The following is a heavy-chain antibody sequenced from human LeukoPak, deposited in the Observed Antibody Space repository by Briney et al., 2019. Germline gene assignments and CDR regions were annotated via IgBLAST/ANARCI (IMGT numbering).Heavy chain of an antibody. CDR1: GGTFSSYT. Sequence: SSVKDSCKASGGTFSSYTISWVRQAPGQGLEWMGRIIPMLGIANYAQKFQGRVTITADKSTSTAYMELSSLRSEDSAVYYCATHCSSTSCYAGSFDYWGQGTLVTVSS. CDR2: IIPMLGIA. J-gene: IGHJ4*02. CDR3: ATHCSSTSCYAGSFDY. V-gene: IGHV1-69*02. D-gene: IGHD2-2*01.